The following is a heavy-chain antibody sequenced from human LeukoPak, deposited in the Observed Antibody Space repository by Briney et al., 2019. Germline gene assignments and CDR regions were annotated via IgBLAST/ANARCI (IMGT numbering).Heavy chain of an antibody. V-gene: IGHV3-23*01. CDR1: GFNISSRA. D-gene: IGHD3-10*01. J-gene: IGHJ4*02. CDR3: ANGPYYYGSGSYSEFDY. CDR2: LRGTGDKS. Sequence: GALRLSCAVSGFNISSRAMSWVRQAPGKGLEWVSTLRGTGDKSFYADSVKGRLTISKDISKKTLYLQMNSLRADDTAVYYCANGPYYYGSGSYSEFDYWGQGTLVTVSS.